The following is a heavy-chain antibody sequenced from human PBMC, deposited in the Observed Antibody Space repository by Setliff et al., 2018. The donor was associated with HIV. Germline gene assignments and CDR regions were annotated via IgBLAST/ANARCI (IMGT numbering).Heavy chain of an antibody. CDR1: GYTFTTYS. J-gene: IGHJ4*02. CDR2: VSAYNGHT. D-gene: IGHD3-16*02. Sequence: ASVKVSCKASGYTFTTYSITWVRQAPGQGLEWMGWVSAYNGHTKYSQNIQGSVTITRDTSATTVYMELSRLRSEDTAGYYCARDGAYVWGTYRYQGFDHWGQGTLVTVSS. V-gene: IGHV1-18*04. CDR3: ARDGAYVWGTYRYQGFDH.